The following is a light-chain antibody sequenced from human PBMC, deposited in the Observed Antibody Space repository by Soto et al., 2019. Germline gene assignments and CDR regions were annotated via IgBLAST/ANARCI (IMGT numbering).Light chain of an antibody. CDR2: GVS. CDR3: QQYGSSPLT. V-gene: IGKV3-20*01. CDR1: QSVSSSS. J-gene: IGKJ4*01. Sequence: EIVLTQSPGTLSLSPGERATLSCRASQSVSSSSLAWYQQKPGQAPRLLISGVSSRAADIPDRFSGSGSGTDFTLTISRLEPEDFAVYYCQQYGSSPLTFGGGTKVDIK.